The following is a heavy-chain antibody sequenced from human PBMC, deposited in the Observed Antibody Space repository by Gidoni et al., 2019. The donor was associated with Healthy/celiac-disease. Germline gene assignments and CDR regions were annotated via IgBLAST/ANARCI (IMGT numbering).Heavy chain of an antibody. CDR3: AHSHIVLMVYAMPRGYYFDY. CDR2: IYWNDDK. J-gene: IGHJ4*02. CDR1: GFSLSTSGVG. D-gene: IGHD2-8*01. V-gene: IGHV2-5*01. Sequence: QITLKESGPTLVKPTQTLTLTCTFSGFSLSTSGVGVGWIRQPPGKALEWLALIYWNDDKRYSPSLKSRLTITKDTSKNQVVLTMTNMDPVDTATYYCAHSHIVLMVYAMPRGYYFDYWGQGTLVTVSS.